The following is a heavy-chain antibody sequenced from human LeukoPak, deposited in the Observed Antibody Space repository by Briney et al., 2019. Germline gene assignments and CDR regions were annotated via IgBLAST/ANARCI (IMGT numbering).Heavy chain of an antibody. V-gene: IGHV3-30-3*01. CDR1: GLTFSSYS. Sequence: GGSLRLSCAASGLTFSSYSMHWVRQAPGKGLEWVAVISYDGSNKNYADSVKGRFTISSDNSKNTLYLQMNSLRVEDTAVYYCATSSFYYDSSGYYEPFDYWGQGTLVTVSS. CDR3: ATSSFYYDSSGYYEPFDY. CDR2: ISYDGSNK. D-gene: IGHD3-22*01. J-gene: IGHJ4*02.